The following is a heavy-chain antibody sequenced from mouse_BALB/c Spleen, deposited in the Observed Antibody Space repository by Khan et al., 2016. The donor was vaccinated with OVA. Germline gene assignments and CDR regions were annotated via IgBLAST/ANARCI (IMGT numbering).Heavy chain of an antibody. Sequence: EVHLVESGGDLVKPGGSLKLSCAASGFTFSTYGMSWVRQTPDKRLEWVATINSGGHYTFYIDSVKGRFTISRDNAKNTLQMSSLKSEDTAIYYGARLAYYYKSEGFAYWGQGTLVTVSA. V-gene: IGHV5-6*01. CDR3: ARLAYYYKSEGFAY. CDR2: INSGGHYT. J-gene: IGHJ3*01. CDR1: GFTFSTYG. D-gene: IGHD1-1*01.